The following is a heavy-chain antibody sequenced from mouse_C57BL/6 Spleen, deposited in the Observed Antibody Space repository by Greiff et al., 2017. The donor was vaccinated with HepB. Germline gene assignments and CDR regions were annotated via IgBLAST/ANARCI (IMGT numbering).Heavy chain of an antibody. Sequence: VQLQQSGAELVKPGASVKLSCTASGFNIKDYYMHWVKQRTEQGLEWIGRIDPEDGETKYAPNFRGKATMTADTSSNTAYLHLRSLTSEDTAVYYCAPACYSNYECAYWGQGTLVTVSA. D-gene: IGHD2-5*01. J-gene: IGHJ3*01. CDR2: IDPEDGET. CDR1: GFNIKDYY. V-gene: IGHV14-2*01. CDR3: APACYSNYECAY.